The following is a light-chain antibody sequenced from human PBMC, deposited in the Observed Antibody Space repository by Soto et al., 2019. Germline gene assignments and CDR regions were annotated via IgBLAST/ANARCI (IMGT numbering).Light chain of an antibody. Sequence: EIVLTQSPATLSLSPGERATLSCRASQTISSSLAWYQQKPGQSPRLLIYDASNRASGVPPRFSGSGSGTDFTLSISSIEPEDCAVYYCQQRSNWPPITFGQGTRL. CDR2: DAS. J-gene: IGKJ5*01. CDR3: QQRSNWPPIT. CDR1: QTISSS. V-gene: IGKV3-11*01.